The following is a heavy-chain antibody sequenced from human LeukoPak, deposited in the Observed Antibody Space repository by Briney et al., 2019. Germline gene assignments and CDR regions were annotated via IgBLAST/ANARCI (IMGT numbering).Heavy chain of an antibody. Sequence: GGSLRLSCAASGFTVGSNYMSWVRQAPGKGLEWVSVIYSGGSTYYADSVKGRFTISRDNSKNTLYLQMNSLRAEDTAVYYCARGGSEIIVVVPAAMSSDAFDIWGQGTMVTVSS. V-gene: IGHV3-66*01. CDR1: GFTVGSNY. D-gene: IGHD2-2*01. J-gene: IGHJ3*02. CDR3: ARGGSEIIVVVPAAMSSDAFDI. CDR2: IYSGGST.